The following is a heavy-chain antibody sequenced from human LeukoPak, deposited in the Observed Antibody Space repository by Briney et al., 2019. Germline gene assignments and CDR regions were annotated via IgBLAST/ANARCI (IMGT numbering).Heavy chain of an antibody. V-gene: IGHV3-23*01. Sequence: GGSLRLSCAASGFTFSSYGMNCVRQAPGKGLEWVSAISGSGGGTYYADSVKGRFTISRDNSKNTLYLQMNSLRAEDTAVYYCAKDGGNYRYFDCWGQGTLVTVSS. CDR1: GFTFSSYG. CDR2: ISGSGGGT. D-gene: IGHD1-7*01. J-gene: IGHJ4*02. CDR3: AKDGGNYRYFDC.